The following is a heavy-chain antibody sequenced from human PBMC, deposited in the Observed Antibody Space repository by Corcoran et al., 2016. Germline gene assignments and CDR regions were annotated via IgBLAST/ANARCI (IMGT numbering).Heavy chain of an antibody. CDR3: ARDGSCGWGWFDP. Sequence: VQLVQSGAEVQKPGPSVKVSCKASGYTFTGHQMQWVRPAPGHWLEWMGWINPNSGGTNYAQKFQGWVNMSRDTSISTAYRELNRLGSADTAVYYWARDGSCGWGWFDPWGQGTLVTVSS. V-gene: IGHV1-2*04. J-gene: IGHJ5*02. CDR1: GYTFTGHQ. CDR2: INPNSGGT. D-gene: IGHD6-19*01.